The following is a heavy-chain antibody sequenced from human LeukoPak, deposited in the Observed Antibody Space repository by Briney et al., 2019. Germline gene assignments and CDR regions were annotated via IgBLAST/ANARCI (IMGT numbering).Heavy chain of an antibody. CDR1: GFTFSSYA. V-gene: IGHV3-23*01. CDR2: ISGSGGST. D-gene: IGHD3-9*01. J-gene: IGHJ4*02. CDR3: AIDAARIGY. Sequence: GGSLGLSCAASGFTFSSYAISWVRQAPGKGLEWVSAISGSGGSTYYADSVKGRFTIPRDNSKNTLYLQMNSLRAEDTAVYYCAIDAARIGYWGQGTLVTVSS.